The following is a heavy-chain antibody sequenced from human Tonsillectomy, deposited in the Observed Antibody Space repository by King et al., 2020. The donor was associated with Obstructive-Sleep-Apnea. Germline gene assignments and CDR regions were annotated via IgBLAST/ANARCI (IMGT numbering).Heavy chain of an antibody. J-gene: IGHJ6*02. CDR3: VXXXSMYSSSWYDYYYGMDV. Sequence: VQLVESGGGLVQPGGSLRLSCSASGFTFSSYAMHWVRQAPGKGLEYVSAISSIGGSTYYADSVKGRFTISRDNSKNTLYLQMSSLRAEDTAVYYCVXXXSMYSSSWYDYYYGMDVWGQGTTVTVSS. V-gene: IGHV3-64D*09. CDR1: GFTFSSYA. D-gene: IGHD6-13*01. CDR2: ISSIGGST.